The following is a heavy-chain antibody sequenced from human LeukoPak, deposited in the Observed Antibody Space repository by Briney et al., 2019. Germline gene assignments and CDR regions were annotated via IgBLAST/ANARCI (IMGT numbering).Heavy chain of an antibody. Sequence: SETLSLTCTVSGGSISSSSYYWGWIRQPPGKGLEWIGNIYYSGSTYYNPSLKSRVTISVDTSKNQFSLKLSSVTAADTAVYYCARQQLGYCSSPSCHTGDWGQGTLVTVSS. D-gene: IGHD2-2*02. V-gene: IGHV4-39*01. CDR3: ARQQLGYCSSPSCHTGD. J-gene: IGHJ4*02. CDR1: GGSISSSSYY. CDR2: IYYSGST.